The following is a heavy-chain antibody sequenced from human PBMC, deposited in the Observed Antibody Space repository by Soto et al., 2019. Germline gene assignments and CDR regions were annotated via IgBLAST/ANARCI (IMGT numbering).Heavy chain of an antibody. D-gene: IGHD3-3*01. CDR2: IKSKTDGGTT. CDR1: GFTFSNAW. V-gene: IGHV3-15*01. CDR3: TTPSTYYDFWSPVDYYYYMDV. J-gene: IGHJ6*03. Sequence: GGSLRLSCAASGFTFSNAWMSWVRQAPGKGLEWVGRIKSKTDGGTTDYAAPVKGRFTISRDDSKNTLYLQMNSLKTEDTAVYYCTTPSTYYDFWSPVDYYYYMDVWGKGTTVTVSS.